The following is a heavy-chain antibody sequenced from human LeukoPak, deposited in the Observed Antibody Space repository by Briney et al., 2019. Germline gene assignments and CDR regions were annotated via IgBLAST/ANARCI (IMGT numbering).Heavy chain of an antibody. Sequence: ASVKVSCKASGYTFTSYGISWVRQVAGQGLEWRGWISAYNGNTNYAQKLQGRVTMTTDTSTSTAYMELRSLRSDDAAVYYCDRRDSSGWPYFASSGQGTPVTVSS. D-gene: IGHD6-19*01. CDR3: DRRDSSGWPYFAS. J-gene: IGHJ4*02. CDR1: GYTFTSYG. V-gene: IGHV1-18*01. CDR2: ISAYNGNT.